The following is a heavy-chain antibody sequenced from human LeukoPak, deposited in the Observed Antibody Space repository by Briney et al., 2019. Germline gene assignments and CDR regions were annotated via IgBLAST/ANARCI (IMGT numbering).Heavy chain of an antibody. CDR3: ARDHSYASRGGSFDY. V-gene: IGHV1-18*01. Sequence: ASVKVSCKASGYTFTSYGISWVRQAPGQGLEWMGWISAHNGNTNYAQKLQGRVTMTTDTSTSTAYMELRTLRSDDTAVYYCARDHSYASRGGSFDYWGQGTLVTVSS. CDR2: ISAHNGNT. D-gene: IGHD3-16*01. J-gene: IGHJ4*02. CDR1: GYTFTSYG.